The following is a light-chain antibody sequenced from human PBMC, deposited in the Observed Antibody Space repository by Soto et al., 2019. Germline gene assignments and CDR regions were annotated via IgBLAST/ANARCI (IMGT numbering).Light chain of an antibody. Sequence: DVVLTQTPLSSPVTLGQPASISCRSSQSLVYSDGNTYLSWLQQRPGQPPRLLISQISNRFSGVPDRFSGSGAGTDFTLKISRVEAEDVGVYYCMQFAHFPRTFGHGTKLEI. CDR3: MQFAHFPRT. J-gene: IGKJ1*01. V-gene: IGKV2-24*01. CDR2: QIS. CDR1: QSLVYSDGNTY.